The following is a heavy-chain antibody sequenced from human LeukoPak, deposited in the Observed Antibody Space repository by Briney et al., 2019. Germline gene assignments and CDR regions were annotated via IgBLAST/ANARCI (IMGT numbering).Heavy chain of an antibody. V-gene: IGHV3-48*04. CDR2: ISSISTTI. Sequence: GGSLRLSCVASGFTFSSYSMNWVRQAPGKGLEWVSYISSISTTIYYADSVKGRFTISRDNPKNSLYLQMNSLRAEDTAVYYCARDAVGIYRIIDYWGQGTLVTVSS. J-gene: IGHJ4*02. CDR1: GFTFSSYS. CDR3: ARDAVGIYRIIDY. D-gene: IGHD6-13*01.